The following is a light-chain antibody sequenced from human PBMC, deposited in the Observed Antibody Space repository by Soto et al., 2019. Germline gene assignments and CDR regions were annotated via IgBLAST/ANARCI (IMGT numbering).Light chain of an antibody. CDR1: SSDIGAFNY. J-gene: IGLJ2*01. V-gene: IGLV2-14*01. Sequence: QSVLTQPASVSGSPGQSVTISCTGTSSDIGAFNYVSWYQHHPGKAPKLMIYGVANRPSGVSNRVSGSKSGNTASLTISGLQAEDEASYYCSSYTGTPTLVVFGGGTKLTV. CDR3: SSYTGTPTLVV. CDR2: GVA.